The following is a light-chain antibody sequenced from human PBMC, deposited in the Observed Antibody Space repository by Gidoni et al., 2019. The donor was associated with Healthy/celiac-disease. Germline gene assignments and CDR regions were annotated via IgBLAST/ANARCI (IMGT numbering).Light chain of an antibody. V-gene: IGKV3-20*01. CDR2: GAS. CDR3: QQYGSTPWT. CDR1: QSVSSSY. Sequence: EIVLTQSPGTLSLSPGVRATLSCSASQSVSSSYLAWYQQKPGQAPRLLIYGASSRATGLPDRFSGSGSGTDFTLTISRLEPEDFAVYYCQQYGSTPWTFGQGTKVEIK. J-gene: IGKJ1*01.